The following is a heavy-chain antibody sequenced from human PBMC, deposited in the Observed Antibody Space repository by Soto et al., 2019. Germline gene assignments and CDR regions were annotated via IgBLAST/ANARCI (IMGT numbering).Heavy chain of an antibody. J-gene: IGHJ4*02. D-gene: IGHD3-3*01. CDR3: ASGHDVGSGLGVLFDY. CDR1: GFTFGRYS. CDR2: TTSDSGII. Sequence: GGSLRLSCAASGFTFGRYSMNWVGQGPGQGLEWVSYTTSDSGIIYYADSVKGRFTISRDNAKNSLYLQMNSLRDEDTAVYYCASGHDVGSGLGVLFDYWGQGTPVTVSS. V-gene: IGHV3-48*02.